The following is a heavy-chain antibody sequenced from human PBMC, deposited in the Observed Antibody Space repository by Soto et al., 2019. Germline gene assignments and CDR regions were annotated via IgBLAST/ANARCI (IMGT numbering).Heavy chain of an antibody. V-gene: IGHV3-23*01. Sequence: EVQLLESGGGSVQPRGSLRLFCAASGFTFSSYAMSWVRQAPGKGLEWVSAISGSGGNTYYADSVKGRFTISRDNSKNTQYLQMNSLRPEDTAVYYCANLCGCGKNSGGSCYLANDAFDIWGQGTMVTISS. D-gene: IGHD2-15*01. CDR1: GFTFSSYA. CDR2: ISGSGGNT. J-gene: IGHJ3*02. CDR3: ANLCGCGKNSGGSCYLANDAFDI.